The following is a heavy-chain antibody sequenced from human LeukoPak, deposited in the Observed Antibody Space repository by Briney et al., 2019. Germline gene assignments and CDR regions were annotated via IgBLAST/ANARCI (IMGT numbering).Heavy chain of an antibody. D-gene: IGHD3-10*02. J-gene: IGHJ6*04. V-gene: IGHV3-48*01. CDR3: AELGITMIGGV. Sequence: GGSLRLSCTASGFIFSTYSMNWVRQTPGKGLEWLSYISTSSNTIHYADSVRGRFTVSRDNAKNSLYLQMNSLRAEDTAVYYCAELGITMIGGVWGKGTTVTISS. CDR2: ISTSSNTI. CDR1: GFIFSTYS.